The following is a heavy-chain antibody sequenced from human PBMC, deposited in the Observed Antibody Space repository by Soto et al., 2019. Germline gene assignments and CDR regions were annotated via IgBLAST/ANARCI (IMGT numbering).Heavy chain of an antibody. V-gene: IGHV1-46*01. CDR1: GYTFTIYY. Sequence: ASVKVSCKASGYTFTIYYMHWVLQAPGEGLEWMGIINPSGGSTSYAQKFQGRVTMTRDTSTSTVYMELSRLRSDDTAVYYCARGVDDILTGYPYYFDYWGQGTLVTVS. J-gene: IGHJ4*02. CDR3: ARGVDDILTGYPYYFDY. D-gene: IGHD3-9*01. CDR2: INPSGGST.